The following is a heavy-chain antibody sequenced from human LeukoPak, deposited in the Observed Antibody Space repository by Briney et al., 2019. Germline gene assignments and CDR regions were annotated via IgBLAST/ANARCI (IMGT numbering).Heavy chain of an antibody. CDR3: AKNFWSGYSYYGMEV. CDR2: IIPIFGTA. CDR1: GGTFSSYA. J-gene: IGHJ6*02. V-gene: IGHV1-69*06. Sequence: SVKVSCKASGGTFSSYAISWVRQAPGQGLEWMGGIIPIFGTANYAQKFQGRVTITADKSTGTAYMELSSLRAEDTAVYFCAKNFWSGYSYYGMEVWGQGTTVIVSS. D-gene: IGHD3-3*01.